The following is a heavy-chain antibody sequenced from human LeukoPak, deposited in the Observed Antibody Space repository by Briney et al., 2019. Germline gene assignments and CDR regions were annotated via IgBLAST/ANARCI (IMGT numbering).Heavy chain of an antibody. J-gene: IGHJ4*02. Sequence: SETLSLTCTVSGASVSSGLYYWSWIRQSPGKGLEWIGRIYYSGSTDCNTSLKSRVTISVDTSKNQFSLKLNSVTAADTAVYYCARERGSSWYKRALDYWGQGTLVTVSS. CDR2: IYYSGST. V-gene: IGHV4-61*01. D-gene: IGHD6-13*01. CDR1: GASVSSGLYY. CDR3: ARERGSSWYKRALDY.